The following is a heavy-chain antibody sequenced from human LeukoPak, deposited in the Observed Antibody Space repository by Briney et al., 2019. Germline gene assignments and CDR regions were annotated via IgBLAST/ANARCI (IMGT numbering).Heavy chain of an antibody. V-gene: IGHV3-9*01. Sequence: SGGSLRLSCTASGFTFDDYAMHWVRQAPGKGLEWVSGISWNSGSIGCADSVKGRFTISRDNAKNSMYLQMNSLRPEDTALYYCAKGLTMTIVRGVIMEWGQGTLVTVSS. CDR3: AKGLTMTIVRGVIME. CDR2: ISWNSGSI. CDR1: GFTFDDYA. D-gene: IGHD3-10*01. J-gene: IGHJ4*02.